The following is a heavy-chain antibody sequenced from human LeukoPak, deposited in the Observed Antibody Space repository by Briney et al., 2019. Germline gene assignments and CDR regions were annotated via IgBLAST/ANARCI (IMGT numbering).Heavy chain of an antibody. CDR2: ISYDGSNK. J-gene: IGHJ4*02. CDR3: ANLPYDILTGYADY. CDR1: GFTFSSYG. V-gene: IGHV3-30*18. Sequence: PGGSLRLSCAASGFTFSSYGMHWVRQAPGKGLEWVAVISYDGSNKYYADSVKGRFTISRDNSKNTLYLQMNSLRAEDTAVYYCANLPYDILTGYADYWGQGTLVTVSS. D-gene: IGHD3-9*01.